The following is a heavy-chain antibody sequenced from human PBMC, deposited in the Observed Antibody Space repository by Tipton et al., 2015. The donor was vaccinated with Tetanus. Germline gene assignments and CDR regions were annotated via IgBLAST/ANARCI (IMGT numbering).Heavy chain of an antibody. D-gene: IGHD2-15*01. V-gene: IGHV3-7*01. CDR1: GFTFSSYW. J-gene: IGHJ4*02. CDR2: IKQDGSEK. CDR3: AQIVVVVAAINY. Sequence: AASGFTFSSYWMSWVRQAPGKGLEWVANIKQDGSEKYYVDSVKGRFTISRDNAKNSLYLQMNSLRAEDTAVYYCAQIVVVVAAINYWGQGTLVTVSS.